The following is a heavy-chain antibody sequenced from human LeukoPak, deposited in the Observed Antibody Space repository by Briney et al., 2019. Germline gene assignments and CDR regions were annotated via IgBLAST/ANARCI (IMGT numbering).Heavy chain of an antibody. V-gene: IGHV3-74*01. D-gene: IGHD2-15*01. CDR2: INTDGSDT. CDR1: AFTLSNYW. CDR3: TTFPTRGGSLWYFAG. J-gene: IGHJ4*02. Sequence: GGSLRLSCAASAFTLSNYWMPWVRQAPGKVLVWVSRINTDGSDTTYADSVKGRFTISRDNAKNTLYLQMKSLSAEDTAVYYCTTFPTRGGSLWYFAGWGQGTLVSVS.